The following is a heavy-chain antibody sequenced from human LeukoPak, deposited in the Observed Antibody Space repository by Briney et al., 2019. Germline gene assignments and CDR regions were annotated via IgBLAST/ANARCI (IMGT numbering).Heavy chain of an antibody. Sequence: SETLSLTCAVSGGSISSGDYYWSWIRQPPGKGLEWIGYIYYSGSTYYNPSLTSRVTMSVDTSKNQFSLKLSSVTAADTAVYYCARTTTVTHGYYFDYWGQGTLVTVSS. J-gene: IGHJ4*02. D-gene: IGHD4-17*01. V-gene: IGHV4-30-4*08. CDR3: ARTTTVTHGYYFDY. CDR2: IYYSGST. CDR1: GGSISSGDYY.